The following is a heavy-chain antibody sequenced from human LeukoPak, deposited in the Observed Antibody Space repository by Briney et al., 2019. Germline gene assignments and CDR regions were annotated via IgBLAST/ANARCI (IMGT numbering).Heavy chain of an antibody. CDR2: ITRSSDYI. CDR1: GFTFDTYT. CDR3: ARGGRPYCSSTSCYTAYFDY. D-gene: IGHD2-2*02. J-gene: IGHJ4*02. Sequence: GGSLRLSCAASGFTFDTYTLNWVRQAPGKGLEWVSSITRSSDYIYYQDSVKGRFTISRDNAKNTLYLQINSLRAEDTAVYYCARGGRPYCSSTSCYTAYFDYWGQGTLVTVSS. V-gene: IGHV3-21*01.